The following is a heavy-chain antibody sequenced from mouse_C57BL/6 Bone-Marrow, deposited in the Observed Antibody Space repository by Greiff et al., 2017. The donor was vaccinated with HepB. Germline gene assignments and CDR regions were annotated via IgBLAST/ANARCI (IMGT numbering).Heavy chain of an antibody. CDR3: ARSGYYGYFDY. D-gene: IGHD1-1*01. J-gene: IGHJ2*01. CDR2: IYPRDGST. CDR1: GYTFTSYD. V-gene: IGHV1-85*01. Sequence: VHLVESGPELVKPGASVKLSCKASGYTFTSYDINWVKQRPGQGLEWIGWIYPRDGSTKYNEKFKGKATLTVATSSSTAYMELHSLTSEDSAVYFCARSGYYGYFDYWGQGTTLTVSS.